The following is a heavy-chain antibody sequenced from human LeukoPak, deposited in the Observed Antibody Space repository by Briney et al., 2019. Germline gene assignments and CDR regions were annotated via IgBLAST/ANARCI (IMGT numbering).Heavy chain of an antibody. V-gene: IGHV4-34*01. CDR3: ARGYDTSGYYPATFDY. D-gene: IGHD3-22*01. Sequence: PPETLSLTCAVYGGSFSGYYWSWIRQPPGKGLEWIGEIYHSGSTNYNPSLKSRVTISVDTSKNQFSLKLSSVTAADTAVYYCARGYDTSGYYPATFDYWGQGTLVTVSS. CDR2: IYHSGST. CDR1: GGSFSGYY. J-gene: IGHJ4*02.